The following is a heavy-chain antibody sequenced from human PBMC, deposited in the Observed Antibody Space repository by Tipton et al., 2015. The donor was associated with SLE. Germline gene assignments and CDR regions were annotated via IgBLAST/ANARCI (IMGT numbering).Heavy chain of an antibody. CDR3: ARDLGVVVAVAFDI. CDR2: IYHSGTA. J-gene: IGHJ3*02. V-gene: IGHV4-39*07. Sequence: TLSLTCTVSGGSISSSRYYWGWIRQPPGKGLEWIGSIYHSGTAYYNPSLKSRVTISVDTSKNQFSLKLSSVTAADTAVYYCARDLGVVVAVAFDIWGQGTMVTVSS. CDR1: GGSISSSRYY. D-gene: IGHD2-15*01.